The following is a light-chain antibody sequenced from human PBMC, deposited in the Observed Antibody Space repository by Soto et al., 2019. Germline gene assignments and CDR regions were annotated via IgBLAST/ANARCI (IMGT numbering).Light chain of an antibody. Sequence: DIQMTQSPSTLSASVGDIVTITCRASQSISSWLAWYQQKPGKAPKLLIYKSSSLESGVPSRFSGSGSGTEYTLTISSLQPDDFATYYCQQYNSYSPVWTFGQGTKVEIK. CDR2: KSS. V-gene: IGKV1-5*03. CDR3: QQYNSYSPVWT. J-gene: IGKJ1*01. CDR1: QSISSW.